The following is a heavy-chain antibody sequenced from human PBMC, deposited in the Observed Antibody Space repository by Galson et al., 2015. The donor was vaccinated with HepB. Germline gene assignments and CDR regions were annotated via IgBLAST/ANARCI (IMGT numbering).Heavy chain of an antibody. CDR2: IKEDGSEK. CDR1: GFIFSNYW. Sequence: CAASGFIFSNYWMNWVRQAPGKGLEWVANIKEDGSEKDYVDSVRGRFTISRDNAKNSLYLQMNSLTAEDTAVYYCARGHLYFDPWGRGTLVSVSS. D-gene: IGHD3-3*02. CDR3: ARGHLYFDP. J-gene: IGHJ2*01. V-gene: IGHV3-7*04.